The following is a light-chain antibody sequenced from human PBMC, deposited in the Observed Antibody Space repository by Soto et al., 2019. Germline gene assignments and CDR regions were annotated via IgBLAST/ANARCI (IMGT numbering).Light chain of an antibody. CDR2: EVS. V-gene: IGLV2-14*01. Sequence: QSDRAQPASGCGTTGQSSTISGTGTSSDVGGYNYDSWCQQHPGKAPKLMIYEVSSRPSGISKRFSDSKSGNTASLTISGLQAEAEADYYCSSYTSTDFWVFGEGTKVTV. CDR3: SSYTSTDFWV. CDR1: SSDVGGYNY. J-gene: IGLJ3*02.